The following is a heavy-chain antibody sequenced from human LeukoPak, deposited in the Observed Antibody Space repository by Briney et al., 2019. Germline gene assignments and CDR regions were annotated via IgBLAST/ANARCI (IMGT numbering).Heavy chain of an antibody. CDR3: ASSITMIVVVIPPYFDY. D-gene: IGHD3-22*01. V-gene: IGHV1-69*05. J-gene: IGHJ4*02. CDR1: GGTFSSYA. Sequence: ASVKVSCKASGGTFSSYAISWVRQAPGQGLEWMGGIIPIFGTANYAQRFQGRVTITTGESTSTAYMELSSLRSEDTAVYYCASSITMIVVVIPPYFDYWGQGTLVTVSS. CDR2: IIPIFGTA.